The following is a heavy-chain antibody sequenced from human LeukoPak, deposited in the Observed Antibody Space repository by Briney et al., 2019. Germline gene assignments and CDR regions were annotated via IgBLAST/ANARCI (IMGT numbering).Heavy chain of an antibody. CDR2: IYYSGST. V-gene: IGHV4-59*01. CDR1: GGSISSYY. J-gene: IGHJ4*02. CDR3: ARVRDSSGRWFDY. D-gene: IGHD6-19*01. Sequence: SETLSLTCTVSGGSISSYYWSWIRQPPGKGLEWIGYIYYSGSTNYNPSLKSRVTISVDTSKNQFSLKPSSVTAADTAVYYCARVRDSSGRWFDYWGQGTLVTVSS.